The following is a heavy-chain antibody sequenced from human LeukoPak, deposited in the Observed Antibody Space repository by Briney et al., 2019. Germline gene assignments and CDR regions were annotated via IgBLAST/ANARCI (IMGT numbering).Heavy chain of an antibody. CDR3: ARKNYDWFDP. V-gene: IGHV1-18*01. J-gene: IGHJ5*02. Sequence: GGSLRLSCAASGFTFTSYGISWVRQAPGQGLEWMGWVSAYNGNTNYAQKLQGRVTMTTDTSTSTAYMELRSLRSDDTAVYYCARKNYDWFDPWGQGTLVTVSS. D-gene: IGHD1-7*01. CDR1: GFTFTSYG. CDR2: VSAYNGNT.